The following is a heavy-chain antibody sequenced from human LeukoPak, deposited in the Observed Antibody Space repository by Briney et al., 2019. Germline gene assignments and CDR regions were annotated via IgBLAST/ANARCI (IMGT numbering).Heavy chain of an antibody. J-gene: IGHJ4*02. D-gene: IGHD6-19*01. Sequence: PGRSLRLSCAASGFTFNSYGMHWVRQAPGKGLEWVAVIWYDGSNKYFAGSVRGRFTISRDNSKNTLYLQMNSLRAEDTAVYYCARDEVASTFYYFDYWGQGTLVTVSS. V-gene: IGHV3-33*01. CDR3: ARDEVASTFYYFDY. CDR1: GFTFNSYG. CDR2: IWYDGSNK.